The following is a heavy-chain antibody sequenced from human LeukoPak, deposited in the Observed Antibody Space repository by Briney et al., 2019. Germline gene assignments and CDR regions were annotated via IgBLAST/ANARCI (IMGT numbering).Heavy chain of an antibody. CDR3: ARETTVVTPYFDY. Sequence: SQTLSLTCIVSGGSISSGGYYWRWIRQHPGTGLEWIGYIYYSGSTYYNPSLKSRVTISVDTSKNQFSLKLSSVTAADTAVYYCARETTVVTPYFDYWGQGTLVTVSS. CDR1: GGSISSGGYY. V-gene: IGHV4-31*03. CDR2: IYYSGST. D-gene: IGHD4-23*01. J-gene: IGHJ4*02.